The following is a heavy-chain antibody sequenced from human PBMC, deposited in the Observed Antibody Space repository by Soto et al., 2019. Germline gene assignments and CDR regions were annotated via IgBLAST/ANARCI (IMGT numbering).Heavy chain of an antibody. D-gene: IGHD2-8*01. V-gene: IGHV4-59*01. J-gene: IGHJ6*02. CDR2: IYYSGST. CDR3: ARDIMGTNYYYYCMDV. Sequence: QVQLQESGPGLVKPSETLSLTCTVSGGSISSYYWSWIRQPPGKGLEWIGYIYYSGSTNYNPSLKSRVTISVDTSKNQFSLKLSSVTAADTAVYYCARDIMGTNYYYYCMDVWGQGTTVTVSS. CDR1: GGSISSYY.